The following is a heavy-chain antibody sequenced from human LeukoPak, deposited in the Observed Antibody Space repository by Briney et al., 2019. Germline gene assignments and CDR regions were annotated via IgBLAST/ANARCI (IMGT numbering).Heavy chain of an antibody. Sequence: ASVKVSCKASGYTFTGYYMHWVRQAPGQGREWMGWINPNSGGTNYAQKFQGRVTMTRDRAISTAYMELSRLRSDDTAVYYCAREKGGQWLVGWELRGGMDFDYWGQGTLVTVSS. CDR3: AREKGGQWLVGWELRGGMDFDY. D-gene: IGHD6-19*01. CDR1: GYTFTGYY. J-gene: IGHJ4*02. V-gene: IGHV1-2*02. CDR2: INPNSGGT.